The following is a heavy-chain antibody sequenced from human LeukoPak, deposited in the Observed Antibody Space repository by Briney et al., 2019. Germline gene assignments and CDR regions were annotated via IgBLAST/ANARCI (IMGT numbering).Heavy chain of an antibody. J-gene: IGHJ6*03. V-gene: IGHV1-69*05. CDR1: GGTFSSYA. CDR3: ARGTAMDLYYYYMDV. D-gene: IGHD5-18*01. CDR2: IIPIFGTA. Sequence: SVKVSCKASGGTFSSYAICWVRQAPGQGLEWMGGIIPIFGTANYAQKFQGRVTVTTDESTSTAYMELSSLRSEDTAVYYCARGTAMDLYYYYMDVWGKGTTVTVSS.